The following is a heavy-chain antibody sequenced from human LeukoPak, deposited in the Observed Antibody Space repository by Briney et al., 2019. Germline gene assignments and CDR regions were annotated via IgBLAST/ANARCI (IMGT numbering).Heavy chain of an antibody. CDR1: GFSFTAYS. V-gene: IGHV3-48*01. CDR3: ARRFDS. Sequence: GGSLRLSCAASGFSFTAYSMNWVRQAPGRGLGWISYIGPGGDIYYADSVTGRFTVSRDTAKNSLYLQMNGLRVEDTAVYYCARRFDSWGQGTLVTVSS. CDR2: IGPGGDI. J-gene: IGHJ4*02.